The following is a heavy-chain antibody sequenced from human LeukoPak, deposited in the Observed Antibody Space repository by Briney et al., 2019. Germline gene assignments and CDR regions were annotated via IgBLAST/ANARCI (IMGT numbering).Heavy chain of an antibody. CDR1: GFTFSSYS. D-gene: IGHD3-10*01. V-gene: IGHV3-48*04. J-gene: IGHJ4*02. CDR2: ISSSGNTI. Sequence: GGSPRLSCAASGFTFSSYSINWVRQAPGKGLEWVSYISSSGNTIYYADSVKGRFTISRDNAENSVYLQMNSLRAEDTGIYYCASRPPVLRGVLSWGSPQKFLGTKNYWGQGTLVTVSS. CDR3: ASRPPVLRGVLSWGSPQKFLGTKNY.